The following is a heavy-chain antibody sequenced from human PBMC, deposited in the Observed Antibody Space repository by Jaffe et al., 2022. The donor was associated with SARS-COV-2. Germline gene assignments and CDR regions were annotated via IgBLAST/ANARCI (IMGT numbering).Heavy chain of an antibody. V-gene: IGHV3-23*04. CDR1: GFTFSSHA. Sequence: EMQLVESGGGLVQPGGSLRLSCAASGFTFSSHAMSWVRQAPGKGLEWVSAVTDSGGATYYAASVRGRFTMSRDNSKNTLYLQMNSLRAEDTATYYCAKDRASWGAFDIWGQGTLVTVSS. J-gene: IGHJ3*02. CDR3: AKDRASWGAFDI. CDR2: VTDSGGAT. D-gene: IGHD1-26*01.